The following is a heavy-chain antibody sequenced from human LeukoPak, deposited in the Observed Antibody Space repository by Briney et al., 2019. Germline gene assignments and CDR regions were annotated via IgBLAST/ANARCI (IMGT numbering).Heavy chain of an antibody. CDR2: IYHSGST. CDR1: GGSINSGGYY. J-gene: IGHJ4*02. CDR3: ARESPPFDH. Sequence: SETLSLTCTVSGGSINSGGYYWSWIRQDSGKGLEWIGYIYHSGSTSYNPSLKSRVTMSVDTSKNQFSLKLSSVTAADTAVYYCARESPPFDHWGQGTLVTVSS. V-gene: IGHV4-31*03.